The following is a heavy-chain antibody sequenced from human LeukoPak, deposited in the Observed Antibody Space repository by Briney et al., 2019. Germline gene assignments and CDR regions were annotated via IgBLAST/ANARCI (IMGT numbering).Heavy chain of an antibody. CDR2: IYHSGST. J-gene: IGHJ5*02. Sequence: PSGTLSLTCAVSGGSISSSNWWGWVRQPPGQGLEWIGEIYHSGSTNYNPSLKSRVTISIDTSKNQFSLRLSSVTAADTAVYYCARGFTLFDPWGQGTLVTVSS. CDR3: ARGFTLFDP. D-gene: IGHD2/OR15-2a*01. CDR1: GGSISSSNW. V-gene: IGHV4-4*02.